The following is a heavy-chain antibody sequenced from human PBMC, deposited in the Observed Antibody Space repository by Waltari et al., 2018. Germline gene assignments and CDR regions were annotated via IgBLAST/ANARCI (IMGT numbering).Heavy chain of an antibody. J-gene: IGHJ4*02. V-gene: IGHV1-8*03. D-gene: IGHD1-1*01. Sequence: QVQLVQSGAEVMKPGASVKVSCKTSGYTFANYDLSWVRQATGRGLEWMGWMNPNSGNTGLAPSVRGRVTFTGDSSRTTGYMEVTDLRSEDTAIYYCARAIRNELFSDSWGQGTLVTVSS. CDR3: ARAIRNELFSDS. CDR2: MNPNSGNT. CDR1: GYTFANYD.